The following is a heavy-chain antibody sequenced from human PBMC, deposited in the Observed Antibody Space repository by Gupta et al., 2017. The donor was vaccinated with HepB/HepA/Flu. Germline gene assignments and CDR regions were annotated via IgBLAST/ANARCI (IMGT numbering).Heavy chain of an antibody. D-gene: IGHD3-9*01. V-gene: IGHV3-7*01. CDR1: GFTLCQSW. CDR2: INQDGNEK. Sequence: EVQLVESGGGLVQPGGSLRLSCAASGFTLCQSWMNWVRQAPGKGLEWVANINQDGNEKRYVDSVRGRFTTARDNAGNSVFLQMNSLRAEDTAVYYCASFDATVNYWGQGTLVTVSS. J-gene: IGHJ4*02. CDR3: ASFDATVNY.